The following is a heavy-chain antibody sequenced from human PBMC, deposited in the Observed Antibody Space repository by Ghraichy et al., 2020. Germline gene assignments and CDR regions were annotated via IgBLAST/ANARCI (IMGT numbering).Heavy chain of an antibody. CDR2: IYYSGTT. CDR3: ARHLFGELNLGWFDP. Sequence: SETLSLTCTVSGGSISSSSYYWGWIRQPPGKGLEWIGSIYYSGTTHYNPSLKSRATISVDTSKNQFSLKLSSVTAADTAVYYCARHLFGELNLGWFDPWGQGTLISVSS. D-gene: IGHD3-10*01. CDR1: GGSISSSSYY. J-gene: IGHJ5*02. V-gene: IGHV4-39*01.